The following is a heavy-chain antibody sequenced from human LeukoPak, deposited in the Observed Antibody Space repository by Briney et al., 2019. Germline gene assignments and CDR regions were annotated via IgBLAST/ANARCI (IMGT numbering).Heavy chain of an antibody. J-gene: IGHJ4*02. V-gene: IGHV3-66*02. D-gene: IGHD5-12*01. CDR2: IYSGGST. Sequence: GGSLRLSCAASGFTVSSNYMSWVRQTPGKGLEWVPVIYSGGSTYYADSVKGRFTISRDNSKNTLYLQMNSLRAEDTAVYYCAVEVATEYYFDYWGQGTLVTVSS. CDR1: GFTVSSNY. CDR3: AVEVATEYYFDY.